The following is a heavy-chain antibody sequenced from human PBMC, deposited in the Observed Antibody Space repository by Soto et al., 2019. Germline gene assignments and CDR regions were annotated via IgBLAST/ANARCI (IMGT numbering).Heavy chain of an antibody. Sequence: GASVTVSCKASGYTFTGYYMHWVRQAPGQGLEWMGWINPNSGGTNYAQKFQGWVTMTRDTSISTAYMELSRLRSDDTAVYYCARASSITIFGVVTQPYYYGMDVWGQGTTVTVSS. J-gene: IGHJ6*02. V-gene: IGHV1-2*04. D-gene: IGHD3-3*01. CDR2: INPNSGGT. CDR1: GYTFTGYY. CDR3: ARASSITIFGVVTQPYYYGMDV.